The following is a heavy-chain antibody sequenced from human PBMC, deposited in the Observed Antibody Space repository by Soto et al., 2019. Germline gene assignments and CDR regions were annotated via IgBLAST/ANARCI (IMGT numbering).Heavy chain of an antibody. CDR1: GGSISSYY. CDR2: IYYSGST. V-gene: IGHV4-59*12. J-gene: IGHJ4*02. CDR3: VREPDY. D-gene: IGHD5-12*01. Sequence: PSETLSLTCTVSGGSISSYYWSWIRQPPGKGLEWIGYIYYSGSTNYNPSLKSRVTISVDTSKNQFSLKLSSVTAADTAVYYCVREPDYWSRGTVVNDSS.